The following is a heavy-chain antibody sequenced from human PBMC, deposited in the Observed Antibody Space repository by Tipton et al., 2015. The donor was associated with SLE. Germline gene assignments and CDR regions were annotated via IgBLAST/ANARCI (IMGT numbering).Heavy chain of an antibody. CDR2: ISWNSGSI. J-gene: IGHJ5*02. Sequence: SLRLSCAASGFTFYDYAMHWVRQAPGKGLEWVSGISWNSGSIGYADSVKGRFTISRDNAKNSLYLQMNSLRAEDTALYYCAKDIGSSWDGWFDPWGQGTLVTVSS. CDR3: AKDIGSSWDGWFDP. V-gene: IGHV3-9*01. CDR1: GFTFYDYA. D-gene: IGHD6-13*01.